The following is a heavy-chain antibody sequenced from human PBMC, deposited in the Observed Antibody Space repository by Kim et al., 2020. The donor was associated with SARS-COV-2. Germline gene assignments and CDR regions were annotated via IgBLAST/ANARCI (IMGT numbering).Heavy chain of an antibody. J-gene: IGHJ4*02. D-gene: IGHD5-18*01. V-gene: IGHV3-30*07. Sequence: SGKGRFTISRDNSKNTLYLQMNSLRAEDTAVYYCARGGYSYAHLLYYFDYWGQGTLVTVSS. CDR3: ARGGYSYAHLLYYFDY.